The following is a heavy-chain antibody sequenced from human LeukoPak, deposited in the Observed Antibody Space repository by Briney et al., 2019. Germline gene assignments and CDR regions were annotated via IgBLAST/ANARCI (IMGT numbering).Heavy chain of an antibody. D-gene: IGHD3-22*01. Sequence: ASVKVSCKVSGYTLTELSMHWVRQAPGKGLEWMGGFDPEDGETIYAQKFQGRVTMTEDTSTDTAYMELSSLRSEDTAVYYCATDAPTYYYDSSGYHDAFDIWGQGTVVTVSS. J-gene: IGHJ3*02. V-gene: IGHV1-24*01. CDR2: FDPEDGET. CDR3: ATDAPTYYYDSSGYHDAFDI. CDR1: GYTLTELS.